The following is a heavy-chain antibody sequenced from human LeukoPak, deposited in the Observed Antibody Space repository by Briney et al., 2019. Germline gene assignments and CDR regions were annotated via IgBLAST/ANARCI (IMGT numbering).Heavy chain of an antibody. CDR1: GGSFSGYY. J-gene: IGHJ3*02. CDR2: INHSGST. Sequence: PSETLSLTCAVYGGSFSGYYWSWIRQPPGKGLEWIGEINHSGSTNYNPSLKSRVTISVDTSKNQFSLKLSSVTAADTAVYYCARGIVVVRGAFDIWGQGTMVTVSS. D-gene: IGHD3-22*01. V-gene: IGHV4-34*01. CDR3: ARGIVVVRGAFDI.